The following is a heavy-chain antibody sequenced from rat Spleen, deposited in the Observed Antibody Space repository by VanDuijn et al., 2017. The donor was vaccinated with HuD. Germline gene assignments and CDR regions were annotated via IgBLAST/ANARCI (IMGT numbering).Heavy chain of an antibody. D-gene: IGHD1-11*01. J-gene: IGHJ2*01. CDR1: EYSISSSYR. Sequence: EVQLQESGPGLVKPSQSLSLTCSVTEYSISSSYRWNWIRKFPGNKLEWMGYINSAGSTNYNPSLKSRISITRDTSKNQFFLQVNSVTTEDTATYYCARSFVRPFFDYWGQGVMVTVSS. V-gene: IGHV3-3*01. CDR2: INSAGST. CDR3: ARSFVRPFFDY.